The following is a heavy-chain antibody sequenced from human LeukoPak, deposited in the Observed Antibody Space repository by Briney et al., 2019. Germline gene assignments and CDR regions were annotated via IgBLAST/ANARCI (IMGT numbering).Heavy chain of an antibody. J-gene: IGHJ4*02. CDR1: GFTFSSYW. D-gene: IGHD3-3*02. Sequence: GGSLRLSCAASGFTFSSYWMSWVRQAPGKGLEWVANIKQDGSEKYYVDSVKGRFTISRDNAKNSLYLQMNSLRAEDTAVYYCARDGTFLEWLPAYYFDYWGQGTLATVSS. CDR2: IKQDGSEK. V-gene: IGHV3-7*01. CDR3: ARDGTFLEWLPAYYFDY.